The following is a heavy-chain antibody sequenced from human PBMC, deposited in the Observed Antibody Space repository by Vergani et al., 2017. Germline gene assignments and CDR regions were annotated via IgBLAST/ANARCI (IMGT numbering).Heavy chain of an antibody. J-gene: IGHJ4*02. V-gene: IGHV4-61*02. CDR1: GGSISSGSYY. CDR2: IYTSGST. D-gene: IGHD3-22*01. Sequence: QVQLQESGPGLVKPSQTLSLTCTVSGGSISSGSYYWSWIRQPAGKGLEWIGRIYTSGSTNYNPSLKSRVTMSVDTSKNQFSLKLSSVTAADTAVYYCAAGFYDRSGYYPDFDYWGQGTLVTVSS. CDR3: AAGFYDRSGYYPDFDY.